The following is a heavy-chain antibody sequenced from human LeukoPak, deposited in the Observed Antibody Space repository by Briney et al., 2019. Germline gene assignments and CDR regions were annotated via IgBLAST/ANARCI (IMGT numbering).Heavy chain of an antibody. CDR2: ISSSSSYI. CDR1: GFTFSSYW. V-gene: IGHV3-21*01. CDR3: ARDQTRWLQSDYYMDV. Sequence: GGSLRLSCAASGFTFSSYWMHWVRQAPGKGLEWVSSISSSSSYIYYADSVKGRFTISRDNAKNSLYLQMNSLRAEDTAVYYCARDQTRWLQSDYYMDVWGKGTTVTVSS. J-gene: IGHJ6*03. D-gene: IGHD5-24*01.